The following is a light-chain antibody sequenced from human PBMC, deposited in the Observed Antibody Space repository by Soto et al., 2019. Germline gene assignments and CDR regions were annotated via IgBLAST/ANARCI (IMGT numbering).Light chain of an antibody. CDR1: SSDVGGYNY. V-gene: IGLV2-8*01. J-gene: IGLJ1*01. CDR2: EVS. CDR3: SSYAGSIYV. Sequence: QSVLTQPPSASGSHGQSVTISCTETSSDVGGYNYVSWYQQHPGKAPKLMIYEVSKRPSGVPDRFSGSKSGNTASLTVSGLQAEDEADYYCSSYAGSIYVFGTGTKVTVL.